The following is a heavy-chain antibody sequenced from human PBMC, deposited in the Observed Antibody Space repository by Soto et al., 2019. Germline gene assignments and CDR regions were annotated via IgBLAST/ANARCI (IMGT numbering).Heavy chain of an antibody. J-gene: IGHJ2*01. CDR1: GFTFSSYG. CDR3: AKDLFNWNYVKWYFDL. Sequence: GGSLRLSCAASGFTFSSYGMHWVRQAPGKGLEWVAVISYDGSNKYYADSVKGRFTISRDNSKNTLYLQMNSLRAEDTAVYYCAKDLFNWNYVKWYFDLWGRGTLVTVSS. D-gene: IGHD1-7*01. CDR2: ISYDGSNK. V-gene: IGHV3-30*18.